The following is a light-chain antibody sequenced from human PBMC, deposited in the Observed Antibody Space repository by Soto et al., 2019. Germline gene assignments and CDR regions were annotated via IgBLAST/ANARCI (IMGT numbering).Light chain of an antibody. V-gene: IGKV1-33*01. Sequence: DIQMTQSQSSLSASVGDRVTITCRASQSISNYLNWYQQKPGKAPKLLIYDASNLETGVPSRFSGSGSGTDFTFTISSLQPEDIATYYCQQYDNLPAFGQGTRLEIK. CDR3: QQYDNLPA. J-gene: IGKJ5*01. CDR2: DAS. CDR1: QSISNY.